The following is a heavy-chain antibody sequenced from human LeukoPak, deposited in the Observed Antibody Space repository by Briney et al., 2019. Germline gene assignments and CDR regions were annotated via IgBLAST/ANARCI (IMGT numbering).Heavy chain of an antibody. Sequence: GGSLRLSCAASGFTVITNDMTWVRQAPEKGLEWVSVLYSDGNTKYADSVQGRFTISRDNSKNTLYLEMNSLSPDDTAVYYCARGVEPLAANTLAYWGQGTLVTVSS. CDR3: ARGVEPLAANTLAY. V-gene: IGHV3-53*01. CDR1: GFTVITND. J-gene: IGHJ4*02. CDR2: LYSDGNT. D-gene: IGHD1-14*01.